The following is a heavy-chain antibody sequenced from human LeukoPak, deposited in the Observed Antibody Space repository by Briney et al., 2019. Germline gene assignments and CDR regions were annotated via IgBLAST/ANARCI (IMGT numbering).Heavy chain of an antibody. V-gene: IGHV4-39*01. CDR2: IYYSGST. J-gene: IGHJ4*02. CDR3: ARFLAAKSYSFDY. Sequence: SETLSLTCTVSGGSVSSSSYYWGWIGQPPGKGLEWIGSIYYSGSTYYNPSLKSRVTISVDTSKNQFSLKLSSVTAADTAVYYCARFLAAKSYSFDYWGQGTLVTVSS. D-gene: IGHD6-6*01. CDR1: GGSVSSSSYY.